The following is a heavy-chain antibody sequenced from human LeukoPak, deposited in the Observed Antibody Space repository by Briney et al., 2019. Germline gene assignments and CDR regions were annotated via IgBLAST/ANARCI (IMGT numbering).Heavy chain of an antibody. J-gene: IGHJ6*02. CDR3: ARDHCVSSGCYEDYYYGMDV. D-gene: IGHD2-2*01. V-gene: IGHV1-2*02. CDR1: GYTFTGYY. Sequence: VASVKVSCKASGYTFTGYYMQWVRQAPGQGLEWMGWINPNSGGTNYAQKFQGRVTMTRDTSISTAYMELSRPRSDDTAVYFCARDHCVSSGCYEDYYYGMDVWGRGTTVTVSS. CDR2: INPNSGGT.